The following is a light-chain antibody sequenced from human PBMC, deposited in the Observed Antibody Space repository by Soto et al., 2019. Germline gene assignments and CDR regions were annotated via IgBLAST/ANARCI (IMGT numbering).Light chain of an antibody. J-gene: IGKJ4*01. CDR1: QSVSSY. Sequence: EIVLTQSPATLSLSPGERATLSCRASQSVSSYLAWYQQKPGQAPRLLIYDASNRATGIPARFSGSGSGTDFTLTISSLEPEDFAVYYCQQRSNWAPSLTFGGGTKLEIK. V-gene: IGKV3-11*01. CDR3: QQRSNWAPSLT. CDR2: DAS.